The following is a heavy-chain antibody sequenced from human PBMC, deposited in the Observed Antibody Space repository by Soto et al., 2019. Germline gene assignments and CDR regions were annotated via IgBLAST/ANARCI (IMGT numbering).Heavy chain of an antibody. CDR1: GGTFSSYA. J-gene: IGHJ4*02. Sequence: SVKVSCKASGGTFSSYAISWVRQAPGQGLEWMGGIIPIFGTANYAQKLQGRVTITADESTSTAYMELSSLRSEDTAVYYCARDISLGGLWFGDATVGFDYWGQGTLVTVS. CDR3: ARDISLGGLWFGDATVGFDY. D-gene: IGHD3-10*01. V-gene: IGHV1-69*13. CDR2: IIPIFGTA.